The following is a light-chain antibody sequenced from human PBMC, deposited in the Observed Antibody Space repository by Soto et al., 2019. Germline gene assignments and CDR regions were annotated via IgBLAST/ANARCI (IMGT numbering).Light chain of an antibody. V-gene: IGKV3-20*01. CDR1: QSISSSY. Sequence: EIVLTQSPGTLSLSPGERATLSCRASQSISSSYVAWYQQKPGQAPRRLIYGASNRATGIPDRFSGSGSGTDFTLAINSLEPEAVAVYYCQPDCSSSYTFGQGTKLDIK. CDR2: GAS. J-gene: IGKJ2*01. CDR3: QPDCSSSYT.